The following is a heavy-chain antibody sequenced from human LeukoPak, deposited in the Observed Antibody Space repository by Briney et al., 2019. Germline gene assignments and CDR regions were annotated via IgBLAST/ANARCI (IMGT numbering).Heavy chain of an antibody. CDR2: ISNNGGYT. V-gene: IGHV3-23*01. J-gene: IGHJ4*02. CDR3: AKQLGYCSDGSCYFPY. D-gene: IGHD2-15*01. CDR1: GFTVSSNH. Sequence: HPGGSLRLSCAASGFTVSSNHTSWVRQAPGKGLEWVSAISNNGGYTYYADSVQGRFPISRDNSKSTLCLQMNSLRAEDTAVYYCAKQLGYCSDGSCYFPYWGQGTLVTVSS.